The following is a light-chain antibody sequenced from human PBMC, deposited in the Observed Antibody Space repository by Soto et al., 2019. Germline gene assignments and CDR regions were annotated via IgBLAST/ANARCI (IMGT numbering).Light chain of an antibody. V-gene: IGKV3-20*01. CDR2: GAS. CDR1: QSFSRNY. CDR3: QQDGSSPPYT. Sequence: ELVLTQSPATLSLSPGQRATLACRASQSFSRNYVAWYQQKPSQAPRHLIDGASSRATGIPDRFSGSRSGLDVSLIIGRVEPEDFAVYYGQQDGSSPPYTFGQGTKLAIK. J-gene: IGKJ2*01.